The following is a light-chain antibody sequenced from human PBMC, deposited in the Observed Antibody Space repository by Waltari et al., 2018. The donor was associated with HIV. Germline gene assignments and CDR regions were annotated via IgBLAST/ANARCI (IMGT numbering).Light chain of an antibody. CDR2: EVS. V-gene: IGLV2-14*01. Sequence: QSALTQPASVSGSPGQSVTISCTGTSSDVAKYNYVSWYQQHPGQAPKLMIYEVSKRPSGVSNRFSGSKSGNTASLTISGLQAEDDADYYCSSFTSSTTWVFGGGTRLTV. CDR1: SSDVAKYNY. CDR3: SSFTSSTTWV. J-gene: IGLJ3*02.